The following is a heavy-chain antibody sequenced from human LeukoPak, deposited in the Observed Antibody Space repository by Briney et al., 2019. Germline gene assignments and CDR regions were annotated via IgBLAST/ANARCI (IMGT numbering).Heavy chain of an antibody. J-gene: IGHJ5*02. Sequence: SVKVSCKASGGTFSSYAISWVRQAPGQGLEWMGGIIPIFGTANYAQKFQGRVTITADESTSTAYMELSSLRSEDTAVYYCARVIAAAGTSWFDPWGQGTLVTVSS. CDR2: IIPIFGTA. D-gene: IGHD6-13*01. CDR1: GGTFSSYA. V-gene: IGHV1-69*01. CDR3: ARVIAAAGTSWFDP.